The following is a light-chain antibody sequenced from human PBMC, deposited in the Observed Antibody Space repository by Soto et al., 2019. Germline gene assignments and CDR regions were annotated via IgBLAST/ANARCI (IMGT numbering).Light chain of an antibody. Sequence: QSALTQPPSASGSPGQSVTISCTGTSSDVGAYKYVSWYQQDPGKAPKLMIYEVTKRHSGVPDRFSGSKSGNTSSLTVSGLQAEDEADCYCTPYVGIPMRVFGGGTNVTVL. V-gene: IGLV2-8*01. J-gene: IGLJ3*02. CDR3: TPYVGIPMRV. CDR1: SSDVGAYKY. CDR2: EVT.